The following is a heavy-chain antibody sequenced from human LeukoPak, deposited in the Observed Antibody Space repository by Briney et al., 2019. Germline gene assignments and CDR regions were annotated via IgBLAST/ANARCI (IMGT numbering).Heavy chain of an antibody. D-gene: IGHD1-7*01. V-gene: IGHV1-69*01. Sequence: GSSVKVSCKASGGTFSSYAISWVRQAPGQGLEWMGGIIPIFGTANYAQKFQGRVTITADESTSTAYMELSSLRSEDTAVYYCARGAITGTKLGAFDIWGQGTMVTVSS. CDR1: GGTFSSYA. CDR2: IIPIFGTA. J-gene: IGHJ3*02. CDR3: ARGAITGTKLGAFDI.